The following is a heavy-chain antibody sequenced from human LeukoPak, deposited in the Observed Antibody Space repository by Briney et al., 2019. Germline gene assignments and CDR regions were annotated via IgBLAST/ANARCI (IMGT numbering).Heavy chain of an antibody. V-gene: IGHV1-18*01. J-gene: IGHJ4*02. D-gene: IGHD3-22*01. CDR2: ISAYNGNT. CDR3: ARDAPDYYDSSGTIRGGHFDY. Sequence: ASVKVSCKASGYTFTSYGISWVRQAPGQGLEWMGWISAYNGNTNYEQKLQGRVTMTTDTSTSTAYMELRSLRSDDTAVYYCARDAPDYYDSSGTIRGGHFDYWGQGTLVSVSS. CDR1: GYTFTSYG.